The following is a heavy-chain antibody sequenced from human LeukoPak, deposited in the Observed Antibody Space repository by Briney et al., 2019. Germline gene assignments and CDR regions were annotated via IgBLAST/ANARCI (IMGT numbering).Heavy chain of an antibody. CDR2: IYYSGST. CDR3: ARGYCSSTSCSHYNWFDP. CDR1: GGSISSYY. J-gene: IGHJ5*02. D-gene: IGHD2-2*01. V-gene: IGHV4-59*01. Sequence: SETLSLTCTVSGGSISSYYWSWIRQPPGKGLEWIVYIYYSGSTNYNPSLKSRVTISVDTSKNQFSLKLSSVTAADTAVYYCARGYCSSTSCSHYNWFDPWGQGTLVTVSS.